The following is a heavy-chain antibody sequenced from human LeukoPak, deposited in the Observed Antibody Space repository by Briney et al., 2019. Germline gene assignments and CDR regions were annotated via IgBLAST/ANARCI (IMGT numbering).Heavy chain of an antibody. V-gene: IGHV1-8*02. D-gene: IGHD3-16*02. CDR1: GGTFSSYA. CDR2: MNPNSGNT. J-gene: IGHJ4*02. Sequence: ASVKVSCKASGGTFSSYAISWVRQAPGQRLEWMGWMNPNSGNTGYAQKFQGRVTMTRNTSISTAYMELSSLRSEDTAVYYCARVYYDYVWGSYRYRYFDYWGQGTLVTVSS. CDR3: ARVYYDYVWGSYRYRYFDY.